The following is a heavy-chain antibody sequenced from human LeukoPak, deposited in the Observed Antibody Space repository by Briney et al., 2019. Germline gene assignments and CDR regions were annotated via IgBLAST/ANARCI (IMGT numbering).Heavy chain of an antibody. J-gene: IGHJ5*02. V-gene: IGHV4-59*08. CDR2: IYYSGTT. Sequence: SETLSLTCTVSGGSMSSYYWNWIRQPPGKGLEWIGYIYYSGTTNYNPSLKSRVSMSVDTSKNQFSLKLNSVTAADTAVYYCARVDGSCSGGSCPSGNWFDPWGQGTLVTVSS. D-gene: IGHD2-15*01. CDR3: ARVDGSCSGGSCPSGNWFDP. CDR1: GGSMSSYY.